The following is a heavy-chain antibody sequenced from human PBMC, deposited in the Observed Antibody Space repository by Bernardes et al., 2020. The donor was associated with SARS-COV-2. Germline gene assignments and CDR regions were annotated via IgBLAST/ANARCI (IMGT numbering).Heavy chain of an antibody. CDR1: GGSLSGYY. J-gene: IGHJ5*02. D-gene: IGHD3-10*01. Sequence: SETLSLTCGVSGGSLSGYYWSWIRQPPGKGLEWIGEINDGGSTNYNPPLKSRVTISIDTSNNRFSLNLTSVTAADTAVYYCARGHRYYYASGPTFKTNNCFDPWGQGTLVTVSS. CDR3: ARGHRYYYASGPTFKTNNCFDP. V-gene: IGHV4-34*01. CDR2: INDGGST.